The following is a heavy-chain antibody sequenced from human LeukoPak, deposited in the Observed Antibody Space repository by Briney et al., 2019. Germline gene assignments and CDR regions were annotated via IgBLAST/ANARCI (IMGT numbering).Heavy chain of an antibody. D-gene: IGHD5-18*01. CDR1: GFTFSSYW. V-gene: IGHV3-53*01. CDR2: IYSGGST. J-gene: IGHJ4*02. Sequence: GGSLRLSCAASGFTFSSYWMSWVRQAPGKGLEWVSVIYSGGSTYYADSVKGRFTISRDNSKNTLYLQMNSLRAEDTAVYYCARGGYSYVFDYWGQGTLVTVSS. CDR3: ARGGYSYVFDY.